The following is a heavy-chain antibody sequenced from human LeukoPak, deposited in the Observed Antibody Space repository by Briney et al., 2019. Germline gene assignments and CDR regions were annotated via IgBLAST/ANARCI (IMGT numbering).Heavy chain of an antibody. CDR3: ARRWIGVPTATFDY. V-gene: IGHV4-38-2*02. D-gene: IGHD3-3*01. Sequence: SETLSLTCTVSGYSISSGYYWGWIRQPPGKGLEWIGSIYHTGSTYYNPSLKSRVTISVDTSKNQFSLKLSSVTAADTAVYYCARRWIGVPTATFDYWGQGTLVTVSS. CDR1: GYSISSGYY. CDR2: IYHTGST. J-gene: IGHJ4*02.